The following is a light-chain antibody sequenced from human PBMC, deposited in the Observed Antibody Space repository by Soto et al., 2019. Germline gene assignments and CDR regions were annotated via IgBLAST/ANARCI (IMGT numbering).Light chain of an antibody. J-gene: IGKJ5*01. V-gene: IGKV2-30*01. CDR1: QSLVDSDGKTF. CDR3: MQGTHWPIT. Sequence: DVVMTQSPLSLPVTLGQPASISCRSSQSLVDSDGKTFVMWVQQRPGQSPRRLIYEVSNRDSGVPDRFSGSGSGTEFTLKINRVEAEDVAIYYCMQGTHWPITFGQGTRLEIK. CDR2: EVS.